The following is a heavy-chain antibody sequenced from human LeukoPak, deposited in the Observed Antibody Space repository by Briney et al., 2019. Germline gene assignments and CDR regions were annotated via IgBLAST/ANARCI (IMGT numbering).Heavy chain of an antibody. CDR3: ARETSPYCGGDCPPDDYYYYYMDV. V-gene: IGHV4-4*07. Sequence: NPSETLSLTCTVSGGSISSYYWSWIRQPAGKGLEWIGRIYTSGSTNYNPSLKSRVTMSVDTSKNQFSLKLSSVTAADTAVYYCARETSPYCGGDCPPDDYYYYYMDVWGKGTTVTISS. J-gene: IGHJ6*03. CDR1: GGSISSYY. CDR2: IYTSGST. D-gene: IGHD2-21*02.